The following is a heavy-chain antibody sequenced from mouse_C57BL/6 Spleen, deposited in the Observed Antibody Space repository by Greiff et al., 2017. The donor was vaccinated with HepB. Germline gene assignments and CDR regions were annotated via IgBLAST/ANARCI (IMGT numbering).Heavy chain of an antibody. V-gene: IGHV1-9*01. Sequence: QVQLQQSGAELMKPGASVKLSCKATGYTFTGYWIAWVKQRPGHGLEWIGEILPGSGSTNYNEKFKGKATFTADTSSNTADMQLSSLTTEDSAIYDCGSANKFTGAMDYWGQGTSVTVSS. J-gene: IGHJ4*01. D-gene: IGHD3-2*02. CDR1: GYTFTGYW. CDR3: GSANKFTGAMDY. CDR2: ILPGSGST.